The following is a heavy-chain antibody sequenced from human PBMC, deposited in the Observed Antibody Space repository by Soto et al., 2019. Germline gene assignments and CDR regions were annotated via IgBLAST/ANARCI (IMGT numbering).Heavy chain of an antibody. CDR1: GFTFDDYA. V-gene: IGHV3-9*01. Sequence: EVQLVESGGGLVQPGRSLRLSCAASGFTFDDYAMHWVRQVPGKGPEWVSGISWNSGSRGYAESVRGRFTISRDNTKNPLYLQMTSLRAEDTALSYCAKSKGDLEILKTTVTTFWGPFHILGQGTMVTVSS. CDR2: ISWNSGSR. D-gene: IGHD4-17*01. J-gene: IGHJ3*02. CDR3: AKSKGDLEILKTTVTTFWGPFHI.